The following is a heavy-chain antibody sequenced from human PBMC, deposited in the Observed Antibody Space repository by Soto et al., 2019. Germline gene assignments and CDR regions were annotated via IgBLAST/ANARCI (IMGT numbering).Heavy chain of an antibody. J-gene: IGHJ4*02. Sequence: EVQLLESGGGLVLPGGSLRLSCAGSGFTPTTTPLSWVRQAPGKGLEWLTSISGSASRTYYVDSVKGRFFISRDNSKNTVNLQMNNLTVDDTAVYYCATSFRYFDNWGQGTRVSVSS. CDR3: ATSFRYFDN. D-gene: IGHD3-9*01. V-gene: IGHV3-23*01. CDR1: GFTPTTTP. CDR2: ISGSASRT.